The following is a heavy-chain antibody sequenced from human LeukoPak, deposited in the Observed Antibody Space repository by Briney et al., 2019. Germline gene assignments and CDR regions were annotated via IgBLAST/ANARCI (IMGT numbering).Heavy chain of an antibody. J-gene: IGHJ4*02. CDR3: AKDQRLTRGGSSWYVLDY. V-gene: IGHV3-30*18. CDR1: GFTFSSYG. CDR2: ISYDGSNE. Sequence: PGGSLRLSCAASGFTFSSYGMHWVRQAPGKGLEWVAVISYDGSNEYYADSVKGRFTISRDNSKNTLYLQMNSLRAEDTAVYYCAKDQRLTRGGSSWYVLDYWGQGTLVTVSS. D-gene: IGHD6-13*01.